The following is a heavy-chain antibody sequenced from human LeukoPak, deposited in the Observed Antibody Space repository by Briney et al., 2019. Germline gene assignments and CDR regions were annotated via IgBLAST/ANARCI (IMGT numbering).Heavy chain of an antibody. J-gene: IGHJ4*02. V-gene: IGHV1-2*02. CDR1: GFTFTGYY. CDR3: ARGFRDFWSGYYTLIDY. D-gene: IGHD3-3*01. Sequence: ASVRVSCKTSGFTFTGYYIHWVRQAPGQGLEWMGCINPNSGGTNYTQSFQGRVTMTRDTSISTAYMELSRLRSDDTAVYYCARGFRDFWSGYYTLIDYWGQGTLVTVSS. CDR2: INPNSGGT.